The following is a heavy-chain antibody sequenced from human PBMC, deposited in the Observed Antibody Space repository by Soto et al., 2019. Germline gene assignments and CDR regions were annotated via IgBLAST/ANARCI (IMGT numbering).Heavy chain of an antibody. V-gene: IGHV1-18*01. Sequence: QVQLVQSGAEVKKPGASVKVSCKASGYTFTSYGISWVRQAPGQGLEWMGWISAYNGNTNYAQKLQGRVTMTTDTYTSTAYMELRSLRSDDKAVYYGASAEPFDLWTGHYYYYDGMDVWGQGTTVTVSS. J-gene: IGHJ6*02. CDR1: GYTFTSYG. CDR3: ASAEPFDLWTGHYYYYDGMDV. CDR2: ISAYNGNT. D-gene: IGHD3-3*01.